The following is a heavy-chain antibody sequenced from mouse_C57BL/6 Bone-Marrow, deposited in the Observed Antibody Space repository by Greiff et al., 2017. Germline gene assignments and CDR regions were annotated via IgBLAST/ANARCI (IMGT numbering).Heavy chain of an antibody. D-gene: IGHD1-1*01. CDR1: GYTFTSYW. CDR3: AREGVDGDAMDY. J-gene: IGHJ4*01. Sequence: VQLQQPGAELVKPGASVKLSCKASGYTFTSYWMHWVKQRPGRGLEWIGTIDPNSGGTKYNEKFKSKAKLTVDKPSSTAYMELSSLTSEDSSFYSCAREGVDGDAMDYWGQGTSVTVSS. V-gene: IGHV1-72*01. CDR2: IDPNSGGT.